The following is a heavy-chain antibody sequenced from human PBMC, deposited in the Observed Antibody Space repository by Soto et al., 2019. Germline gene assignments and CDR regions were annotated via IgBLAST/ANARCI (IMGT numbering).Heavy chain of an antibody. CDR3: ARGPFCGGDCYFGV. D-gene: IGHD2-21*02. V-gene: IGHV4-4*07. J-gene: IGHJ4*02. CDR1: GGSISSFY. CDR2: IYSSGTT. Sequence: SETLSLTCTVAGGSISSFYWSWVRQPAGKGLEWIGRIYSSGTTNYNPSLKSRVTMSVDTSTDQFFLKLTSVTAADTAVYFCARGPFCGGDCYFGVWGQGTQVTVSS.